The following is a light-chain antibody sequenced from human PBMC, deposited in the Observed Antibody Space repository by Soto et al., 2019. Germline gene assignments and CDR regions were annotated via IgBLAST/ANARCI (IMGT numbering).Light chain of an antibody. J-gene: IGKJ1*01. Sequence: EIVLTQSPGTLSLSPGERATLSCRASQSVSSSFLAWYQQKPGQAPRLLIYGASNRATGIPDRFSGSGSGTDFTLTISRLEPEGFAVYYCQQYVTSPWAFGQGTKVDIK. CDR1: QSVSSSF. CDR2: GAS. V-gene: IGKV3-20*01. CDR3: QQYVTSPWA.